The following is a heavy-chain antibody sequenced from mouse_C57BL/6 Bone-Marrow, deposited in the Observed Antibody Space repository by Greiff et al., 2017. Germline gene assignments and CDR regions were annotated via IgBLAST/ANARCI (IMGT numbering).Heavy chain of an antibody. J-gene: IGHJ4*01. CDR3: ARGQLGYAMDY. D-gene: IGHD4-1*02. CDR1: GYTFTGYW. CDR2: ILPGSGST. V-gene: IGHV1-9*01. Sequence: QVQLQQSGAELMKPGASVKLSCKATGYTFTGYWIEWVKQRPGHGLEWIGEILPGSGSTNYNGKFKGKATFTADTSSNTAYMQLSSLTTEDSAICYCARGQLGYAMDYWGQGTSVTVSS.